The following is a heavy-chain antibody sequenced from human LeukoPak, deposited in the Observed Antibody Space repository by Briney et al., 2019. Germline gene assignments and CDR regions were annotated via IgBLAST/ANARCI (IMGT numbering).Heavy chain of an antibody. CDR1: GYTFTSNY. V-gene: IGHV1-46*01. CDR2: IHPSGGNT. Sequence: ASVKVSCKGSGYTFTSNYMHWVRQAPGQGLEWMGIIHPSGGNTNYAQKFQGRVAMTRDTSTSTVYMELSSLSSEDTAIYYCARNCSSTRCQGPVFDNWGQGTLVTVSS. J-gene: IGHJ4*02. CDR3: ARNCSSTRCQGPVFDN. D-gene: IGHD2-2*01.